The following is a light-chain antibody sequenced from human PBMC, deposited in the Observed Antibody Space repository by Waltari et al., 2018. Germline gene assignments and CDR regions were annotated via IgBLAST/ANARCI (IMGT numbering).Light chain of an antibody. CDR3: QQYNDWPLT. CDR1: QSVRSR. Sequence: EIVMMQSPATLSVSPGEGATHSCRASQSVRSRLAWYQQKPGQTPRLLIYGASTRATGIPDRFSGSGSETEFTLTISSLQSEDFAVYYCQQYNDWPLTFGGGTKVEIK. CDR2: GAS. J-gene: IGKJ4*01. V-gene: IGKV3D-15*01.